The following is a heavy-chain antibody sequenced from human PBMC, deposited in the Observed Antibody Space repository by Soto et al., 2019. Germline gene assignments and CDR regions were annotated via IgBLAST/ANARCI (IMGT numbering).Heavy chain of an antibody. D-gene: IGHD3-16*01. CDR2: FYPSGKT. CDR1: GGSIISYY. J-gene: IGHJ6*02. CDR3: ARCGLDYGMDV. Sequence: ETLSLTCTVSGGSIISYYWCWTRQPAGKGLEWIGRFYPSGKTNYNPSLQSRLTMSADTSRNQFSLNLTSVTAADTAVYYCARCGLDYGMDVWGQGTTVTVSS. V-gene: IGHV4-4*07.